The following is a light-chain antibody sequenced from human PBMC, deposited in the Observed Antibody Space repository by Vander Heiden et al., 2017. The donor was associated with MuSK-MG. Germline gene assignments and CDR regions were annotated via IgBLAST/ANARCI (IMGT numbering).Light chain of an antibody. V-gene: IGKV1-39*01. CDR3: QQSYSTPRFT. CDR1: QSISSY. Sequence: IQMTQSPSSLSASVGDRVTITCRASQSISSYVNWYQQKPGKAPKLLIYAASSLQSGVPSRFSGSGSGTEFTLTISSLQPEDFATYYCQQSYSTPRFTFGPGTKVDIK. J-gene: IGKJ3*01. CDR2: AAS.